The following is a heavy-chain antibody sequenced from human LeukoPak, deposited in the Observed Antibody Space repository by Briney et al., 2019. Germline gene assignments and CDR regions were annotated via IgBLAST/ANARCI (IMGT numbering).Heavy chain of an antibody. J-gene: IGHJ4*02. CDR2: IKQDGSEK. CDR1: GFTFSSCW. CDR3: AKGKPRGDYYGSGIYFYFDY. D-gene: IGHD3-10*01. V-gene: IGHV3-7*03. Sequence: GGSLRLSCAAYGFTFSSCWMNWVRQAPGKGLEWVANIKQDGSEKYYVDSVKGRFIISRDNAKNSLYLQMNSLKAEDTALYFCAKGKPRGDYYGSGIYFYFDYWGQGALVTVSS.